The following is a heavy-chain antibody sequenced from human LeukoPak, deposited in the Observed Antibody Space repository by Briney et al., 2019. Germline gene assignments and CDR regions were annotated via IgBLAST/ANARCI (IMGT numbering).Heavy chain of an antibody. CDR2: INHSGST. Sequence: PSETLSLTCAVYGGSFSGYYWSWIRQPPGKGLEWIGEINHSGSTNYNPSLKSRVTISVDTSKNQFSLRLSSVTAADTAVYYCARAWATDFDYWGQGTLVTVSS. CDR3: ARAWATDFDY. J-gene: IGHJ4*02. CDR1: GGSFSGYY. V-gene: IGHV4-34*01. D-gene: IGHD7-27*01.